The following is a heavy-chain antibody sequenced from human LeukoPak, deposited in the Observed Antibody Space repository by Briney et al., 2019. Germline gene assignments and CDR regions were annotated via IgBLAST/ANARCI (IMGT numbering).Heavy chain of an antibody. V-gene: IGHV3-7*01. D-gene: IGHD2-21*01. CDR1: GFTFSSYW. CDR2: IKQDGSEK. Sequence: PGGSLRLSCAASGFTFSSYWMSWVRQAPGKGLEWVANIKQDGSEKYCVDSVKGRFTISRDNAKNSLYLQMNSLRAEDTVVYYCASIPTNEYFQHWGQGTLVTVS. J-gene: IGHJ1*01. CDR3: ASIPTNEYFQH.